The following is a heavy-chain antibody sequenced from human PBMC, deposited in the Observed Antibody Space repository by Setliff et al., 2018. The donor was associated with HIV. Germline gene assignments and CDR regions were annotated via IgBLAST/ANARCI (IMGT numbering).Heavy chain of an antibody. Sequence: PSETLSLTCTISGGSFSVYRWSWIRQSAGRGLEWIGRIDSSGTTDFKPSLKGRVAISVDTSRSQFSLRVTSVTAADTAVYFCARDRHSSGLGSYGPWGPGILVTVSS. CDR3: ARDRHSSGLGSYGP. D-gene: IGHD3-10*01. CDR2: IDSSGTT. J-gene: IGHJ5*02. CDR1: GGSFSVYR. V-gene: IGHV4-4*07.